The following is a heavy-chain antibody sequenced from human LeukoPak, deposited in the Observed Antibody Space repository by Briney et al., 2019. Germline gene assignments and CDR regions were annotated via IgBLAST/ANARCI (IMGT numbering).Heavy chain of an antibody. CDR3: ARDLYYYGSGSPPYFDY. CDR2: INPNTGGT. Sequence: ASVKVSCKASGSTFTGYYMHWVRQAPGQGLEWMGWINPNTGGTNYAQKFQGRVTMTRDTSISTAYMELSRLRSDDTAVYYCARDLYYYGSGSPPYFDYWGQGTLVTVSS. J-gene: IGHJ4*02. V-gene: IGHV1-2*02. D-gene: IGHD3-10*01. CDR1: GSTFTGYY.